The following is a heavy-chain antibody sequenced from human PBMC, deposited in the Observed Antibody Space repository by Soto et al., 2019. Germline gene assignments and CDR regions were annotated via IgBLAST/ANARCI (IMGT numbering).Heavy chain of an antibody. CDR1: GGSISSGGYS. V-gene: IGHV4-30-2*01. D-gene: IGHD3-16*01. CDR2: IYHSGST. Sequence: PSETLSLTCAVSGGSISSGGYSWSWIRQPPGKGLEWIGYIYHSGSTYYNPSLKSRVTISVDRSKNQFSLKLSSVTAADTAVYYCARNRFGAFDIWGQGTMVTV. J-gene: IGHJ3*02. CDR3: ARNRFGAFDI.